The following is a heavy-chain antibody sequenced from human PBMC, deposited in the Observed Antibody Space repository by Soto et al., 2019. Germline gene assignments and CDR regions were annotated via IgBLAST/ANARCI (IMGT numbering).Heavy chain of an antibody. Sequence: SETLSLTCTVSGGSISSYYWSWIRRPAGKGLEWIGRIYTSGSTNYNPSLKSRVTMSVDTSKNQFSLKLSSVTAADTAVYYCARDSTGLELRKAGKFDYWGQGTLVTVSS. CDR2: IYTSGST. V-gene: IGHV4-4*07. CDR3: ARDSTGLELRKAGKFDY. CDR1: GGSISSYY. J-gene: IGHJ4*02. D-gene: IGHD1-7*01.